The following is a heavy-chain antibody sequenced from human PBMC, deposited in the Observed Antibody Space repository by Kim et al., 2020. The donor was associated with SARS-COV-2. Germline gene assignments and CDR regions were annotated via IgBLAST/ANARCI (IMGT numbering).Heavy chain of an antibody. V-gene: IGHV4-39*01. J-gene: IGHJ4*02. CDR1: GGSISSSSYY. CDR2: IYYSGST. Sequence: SETLSLTCTVSGGSISSSSYYWGWIRQPPGKGLEWIGSIYYSGSTYYNPSLKSRVTISVDTSKNQFSLKLSSVTAADTAVYYCARHGAAAGSPSLFDYWGQGTLATVSS. CDR3: ARHGAAAGSPSLFDY. D-gene: IGHD6-13*01.